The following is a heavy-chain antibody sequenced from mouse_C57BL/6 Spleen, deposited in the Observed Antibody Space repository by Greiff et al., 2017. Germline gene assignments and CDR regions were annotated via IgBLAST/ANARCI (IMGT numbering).Heavy chain of an antibody. CDR2: ISSGGDYI. J-gene: IGHJ4*01. D-gene: IGHD1-1*01. CDR3: TREGYGSGCGRCAMDY. V-gene: IGHV5-9-1*02. CDR1: GFTFSSYA. Sequence: EVQRVESGEGLVKPGGSLKLSCAASGFTFSSYAMSWVRQTPEKRLEWVAYISSGGDYIYYADTVKGRFTICRDNARNTLYLQMSSLKSEDTAMYYCTREGYGSGCGRCAMDYWGQGTSVTVSS.